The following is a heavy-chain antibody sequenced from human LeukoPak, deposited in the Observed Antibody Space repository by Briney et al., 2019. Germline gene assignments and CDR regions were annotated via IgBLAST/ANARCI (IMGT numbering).Heavy chain of an antibody. D-gene: IGHD2-2*01. CDR1: GGSISSYY. V-gene: IGHV4-4*07. J-gene: IGHJ5*02. Sequence: PSETLSLTCTVSGGSISSYYWSWIRQPAGKGLEWIGRIYTSGSTNYNPSLKSRVTMSVDTSKNQFSLKLSSVTAADTAVYYCARDHIVVVPAAIFNWFDPWGQGTLVTVSS. CDR3: ARDHIVVVPAAIFNWFDP. CDR2: IYTSGST.